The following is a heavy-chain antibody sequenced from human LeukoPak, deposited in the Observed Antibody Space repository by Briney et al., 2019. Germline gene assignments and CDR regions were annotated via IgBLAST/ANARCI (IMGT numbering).Heavy chain of an antibody. CDR3: ARRPLRRLTGYYRYYFDY. Sequence: SETLSLTCAVYGGSFSAYYWSWIRQPPGKGLEWIGEINHSGSTNYNPSLKSRVTISVDTSKNQSSLKLSSVTAADTAVYYCARRPLRRLTGYYRYYFDYWGQGTLVTVSS. D-gene: IGHD3-9*01. CDR2: INHSGST. CDR1: GGSFSAYY. V-gene: IGHV4-34*01. J-gene: IGHJ4*02.